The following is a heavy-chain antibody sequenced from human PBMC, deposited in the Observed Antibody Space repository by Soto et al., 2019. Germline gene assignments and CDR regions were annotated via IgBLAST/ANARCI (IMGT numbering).Heavy chain of an antibody. Sequence: QVQLVQSGAEVKKPGASVKVSCKASGYTFTSYGISWVRQAPGQGLEWMGWISAYNGNTNYAQKLQGRVTMTTDPSKXRAYMELRCLRSDYTAVNYCARDRRYSSPGDWFDPWGQGTLVTVSS. CDR1: GYTFTSYG. CDR3: ARDRRYSSPGDWFDP. D-gene: IGHD6-13*01. V-gene: IGHV1-18*01. J-gene: IGHJ5*02. CDR2: ISAYNGNT.